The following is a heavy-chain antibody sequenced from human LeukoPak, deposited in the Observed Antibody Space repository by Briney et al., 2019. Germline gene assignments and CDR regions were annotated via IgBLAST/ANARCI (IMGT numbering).Heavy chain of an antibody. D-gene: IGHD6-19*01. CDR1: GGSISSYY. J-gene: IGHJ6*02. Sequence: SETLSLTCTVSGGSISSYYWSWIRQPAGKGLEWIGRIYTSGSTNYNPSLKSRVTMSVDTSKNQFSLKLSSVTAADTAVYYCARDEIAVAGYYYYGMDVWGQGTTVTLSS. V-gene: IGHV4-4*07. CDR2: IYTSGST. CDR3: ARDEIAVAGYYYYGMDV.